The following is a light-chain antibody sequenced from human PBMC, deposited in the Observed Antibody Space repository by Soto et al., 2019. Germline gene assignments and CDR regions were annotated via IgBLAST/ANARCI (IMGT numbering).Light chain of an antibody. Sequence: MTQSPSSLSASVGDRVTITFRASQTISSWLAWYQQKPGKAPKLLIYKASTLKSGVPSRFSGSGSGTEFTLTISSLQPHDFATYYCQHYNSYSEAFGQGTKV. CDR2: KAS. CDR3: QHYNSYSEA. CDR1: QTISSW. V-gene: IGKV1-5*03. J-gene: IGKJ1*01.